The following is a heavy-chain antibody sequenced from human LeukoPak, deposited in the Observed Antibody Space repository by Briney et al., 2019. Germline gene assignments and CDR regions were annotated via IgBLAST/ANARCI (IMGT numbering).Heavy chain of an antibody. Sequence: SETLSLTCTVSGGSISSYYWSWIRQPPGKGLEWIGYIYYSGSTNYNPSLKSRVTISVDTSKNQFSLKLSSVTAADTAVYYCARARVQLWSYGMDVWGQGTTVTVSS. CDR1: GGSISSYY. J-gene: IGHJ6*02. CDR3: ARARVQLWSYGMDV. D-gene: IGHD5-18*01. V-gene: IGHV4-59*01. CDR2: IYYSGST.